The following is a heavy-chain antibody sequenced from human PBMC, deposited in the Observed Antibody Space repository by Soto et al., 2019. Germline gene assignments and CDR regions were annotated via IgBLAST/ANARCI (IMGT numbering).Heavy chain of an antibody. CDR2: IYYSGST. CDR3: ARPSHYDFSVDY. Sequence: PLETLSLTCTVSGGSSSSYYWSWIRQPPGKGLEWIGYIYYSGSTNYNPSLKSRVTISVDTSKNQFSLKLSSVTAADTAVYYCARPSHYDFSVDYWGQGTQVTVSS. CDR1: GGSSSSYY. D-gene: IGHD3-3*01. V-gene: IGHV4-59*08. J-gene: IGHJ4*02.